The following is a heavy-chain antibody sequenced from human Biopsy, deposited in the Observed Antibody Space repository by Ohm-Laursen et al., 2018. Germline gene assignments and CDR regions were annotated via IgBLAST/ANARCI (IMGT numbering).Heavy chain of an antibody. V-gene: IGHV3-33*01. Sequence: SLRLSCSAPGFTFSSYGIHWVRQAPGKGLEWVAVIWYDGSNKYSADSVKGRFSISRDNSKNTVYLQMNSLRAADTAVYYCARDRYYGSESYYSHYKMDVWGQGTTVSVSS. CDR3: ARDRYYGSESYYSHYKMDV. D-gene: IGHD3-10*01. J-gene: IGHJ6*02. CDR1: GFTFSSYG. CDR2: IWYDGSNK.